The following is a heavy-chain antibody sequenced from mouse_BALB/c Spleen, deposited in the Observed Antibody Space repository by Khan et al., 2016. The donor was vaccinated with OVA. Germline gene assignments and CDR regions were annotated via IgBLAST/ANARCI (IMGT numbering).Heavy chain of an antibody. CDR3: ARENYYGSSCYAMDY. CDR1: GYTFTNSW. V-gene: IGHV1-55*01. J-gene: IGHJ4*01. Sequence: VQLQQSGTELVRPGASVKLSCKASGYTFTNSWINWVKQRPGQGLEWIGRIAPGSGSTDYNEMFKGKATLTVDTSSSTVYIQLSSLSSEDSAVYFCARENYYGSSCYAMDYWGQGTSVTVSS. D-gene: IGHD1-1*01. CDR2: IAPGSGST.